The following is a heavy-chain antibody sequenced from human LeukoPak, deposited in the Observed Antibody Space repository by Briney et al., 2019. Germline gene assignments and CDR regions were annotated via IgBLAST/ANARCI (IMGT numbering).Heavy chain of an antibody. CDR1: GGSISSGSYY. D-gene: IGHD3-10*01. Sequence: SETLSLTCTVSGGSISSGSYYWSWIRQPAGKGLEGIGRIYTSGSTNYNPSLKSRVTISVDTSKNQFSLKLSSVTAADTAVYYCASELAGIFDYWGQGTLVTVSS. J-gene: IGHJ4*02. V-gene: IGHV4-61*02. CDR2: IYTSGST. CDR3: ASELAGIFDY.